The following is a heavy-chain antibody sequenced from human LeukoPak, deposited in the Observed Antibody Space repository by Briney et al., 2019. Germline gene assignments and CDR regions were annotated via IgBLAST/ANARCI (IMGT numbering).Heavy chain of an antibody. CDR2: IYYSGST. CDR1: GGSISSYY. J-gene: IGHJ4*02. CDR3: ARHGDIVVVPAAIDY. V-gene: IGHV4-59*08. Sequence: SETLSLTCTVSGGSISSYYWSWIRQPPGKGLEWIGYIYYSGSTSYNPSLKSRVTISVDTSKNQFSLKLSSVTAADTAVYYCARHGDIVVVPAAIDYWGQGTLVTVSS. D-gene: IGHD2-2*01.